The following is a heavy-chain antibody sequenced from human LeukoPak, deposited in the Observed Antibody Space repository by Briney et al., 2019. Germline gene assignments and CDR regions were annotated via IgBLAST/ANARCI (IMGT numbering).Heavy chain of an antibody. CDR3: ASRYYDSSGYGL. Sequence: GGSLRLSCAASGFTFSSYGMHWVRQAPGKGQEWVAFIRYEGSNKYYADSVKGRFTISRDNSKNTLYLQMNSLRAEDTAVYYCASRYYDSSGYGLWGQGTLVTVSS. CDR2: IRYEGSNK. D-gene: IGHD3-22*01. CDR1: GFTFSSYG. V-gene: IGHV3-30*02. J-gene: IGHJ4*02.